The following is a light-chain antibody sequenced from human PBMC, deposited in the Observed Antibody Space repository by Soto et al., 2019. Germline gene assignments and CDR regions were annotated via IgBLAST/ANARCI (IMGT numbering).Light chain of an antibody. CDR2: LAS. V-gene: IGKV1-27*01. J-gene: IGKJ1*01. CDR3: QKYNTAPWT. CDR1: QGISKY. Sequence: DVEMTQSPSSLSASLGDRVTITCRASQGISKYLAWYQQKPGKVPRLLIYLASTLQSGVPSRFSGSGSGTDFILTISSLQPEDGATYYCQKYNTAPWTFGQGTKVEIK.